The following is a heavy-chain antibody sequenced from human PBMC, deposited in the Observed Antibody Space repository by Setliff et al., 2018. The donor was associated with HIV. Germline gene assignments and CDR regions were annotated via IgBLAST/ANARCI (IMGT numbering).Heavy chain of an antibody. CDR3: ARDLGGEAGY. D-gene: IGHD2-15*01. Sequence: SETLSLTCTVSGGSISSGAYYWTWIRQPAGKGLDWIGSIYYTGTTNYNPSLKSRVTISVETSKVQFSLKLNSVTVVDTAVYFCARDLGGEAGYWGQGMLVTVSS. V-gene: IGHV4-39*02. CDR1: GGSISSGAYY. CDR2: IYYTGTT. J-gene: IGHJ4*02.